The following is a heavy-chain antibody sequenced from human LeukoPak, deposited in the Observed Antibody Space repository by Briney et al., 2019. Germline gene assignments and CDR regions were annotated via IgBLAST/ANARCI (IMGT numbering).Heavy chain of an antibody. CDR1: GYRFTSYG. J-gene: IGHJ4*02. Sequence: EASVKVSCKASGYRFTSYGISWVRQAPGQGLEWVGWISARNGNTIYAQKFQGRVTLTTDTPTSTAYMKLTTLSSDDTAVYYCARDLSGHTYGYHYWGQGALVTVYS. V-gene: IGHV1-18*01. CDR3: ARDLSGHTYGYHY. D-gene: IGHD5-18*01. CDR2: ISARNGNT.